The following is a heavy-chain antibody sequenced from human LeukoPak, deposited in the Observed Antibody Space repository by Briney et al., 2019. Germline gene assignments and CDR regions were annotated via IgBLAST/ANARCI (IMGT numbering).Heavy chain of an antibody. CDR3: ARLIANYYDILTGYPHYFDY. CDR2: IYYSGST. CDR1: GGSISSSSYY. D-gene: IGHD3-9*01. J-gene: IGHJ4*02. Sequence: SETLSLTCTVSGGSISSSSYYWGWIRQPPGKGLERIGSIYYSGSTYYNPSLKSRVTISVDTSKNQFSPKLSSVTAADTAVYYCARLIANYYDILTGYPHYFDYWGQGTLVTVSS. V-gene: IGHV4-39*01.